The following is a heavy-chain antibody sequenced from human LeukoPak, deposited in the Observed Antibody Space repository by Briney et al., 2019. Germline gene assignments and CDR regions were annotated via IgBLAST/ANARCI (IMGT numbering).Heavy chain of an antibody. Sequence: KPSETLSLTCTVSGGSISSSSYYWGWIRQPPGKGLEWIGSIYYSGSTYYNPSLKSRVTISVDTSKNQFSLKLSSVTAADTAVYYCARRGRQQLVPGFDYWGQGTLVTVSS. D-gene: IGHD6-13*01. CDR2: IYYSGST. CDR1: GGSISSSSYY. V-gene: IGHV4-39*01. J-gene: IGHJ4*02. CDR3: ARRGRQQLVPGFDY.